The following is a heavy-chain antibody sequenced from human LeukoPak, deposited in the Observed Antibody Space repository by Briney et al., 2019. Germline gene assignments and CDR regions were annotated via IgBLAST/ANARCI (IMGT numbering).Heavy chain of an antibody. J-gene: IGHJ4*02. CDR3: ARGMRIYYDSSGYFV. Sequence: SVKVSCKASGGTFSSYAISWVRQAPGQGLEWMGGIIPIFGTANYAQKFQGRVTITTDESTSTAYMELSSLRSEDTAVYYCARGMRIYYDSSGYFVWGQGTLVTVSS. CDR2: IIPIFGTA. CDR1: GGTFSSYA. V-gene: IGHV1-69*05. D-gene: IGHD3-22*01.